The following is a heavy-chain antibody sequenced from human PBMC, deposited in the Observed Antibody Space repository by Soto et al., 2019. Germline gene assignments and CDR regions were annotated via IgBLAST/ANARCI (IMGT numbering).Heavy chain of an antibody. CDR1: GFTFSSYA. V-gene: IGHV3-23*01. CDR3: AKLRYFDWSSYNWFEY. J-gene: IGHJ5*01. D-gene: IGHD3-9*01. CDR2: ISGSGATT. Sequence: RGSLRLSCAASGFTFSSYAMTWVRQAPGKGLEWVSGISGSGATTSYADSVKGRFTVSRDNSKNTLYLQMNSLRVEDTAVYYCAKLRYFDWSSYNWFEYWGQGTPVTVSS.